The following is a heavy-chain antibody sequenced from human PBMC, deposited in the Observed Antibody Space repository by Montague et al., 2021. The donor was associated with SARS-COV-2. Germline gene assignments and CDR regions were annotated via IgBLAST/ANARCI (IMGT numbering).Heavy chain of an antibody. Sequence: SETLSLTCAVYGGSFSAYYWTWIRQPPGKGLEWIGEISRSGETTYNPSLKSRVTLSGDTSRNQFSLELRSATAADTAVYYCARLTGGIGDYRNFDLWGRGTLV. CDR2: ISRSGET. D-gene: IGHD4-17*01. J-gene: IGHJ2*01. CDR1: GGSFSAYY. CDR3: ARLTGGIGDYRNFDL. V-gene: IGHV4-34*01.